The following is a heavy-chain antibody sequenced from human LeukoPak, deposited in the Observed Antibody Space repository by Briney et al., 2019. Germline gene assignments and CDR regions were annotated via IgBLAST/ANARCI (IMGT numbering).Heavy chain of an antibody. J-gene: IGHJ4*02. V-gene: IGHV3-23*01. CDR2: ISNDGGGT. D-gene: IGHD3-22*01. Sequence: GGSLRLSCAASGFIFNNYGLVWVRQAPGKGLEWVSAISNDGGGTTYADFVKGRFSVSRDNSKNTLVLQMNSLRDEDTALYYCAKGSSGYFFELWGQGTMVTVSS. CDR3: AKGSSGYFFEL. CDR1: GFIFNNYG.